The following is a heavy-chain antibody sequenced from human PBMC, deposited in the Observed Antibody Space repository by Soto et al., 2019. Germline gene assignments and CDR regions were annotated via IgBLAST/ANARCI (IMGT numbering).Heavy chain of an antibody. CDR1: GGAFSSHA. Sequence: QVQLEQSGAEVKRPGSSVRVSCKGSGGAFSSHAVSWVRQAPGQGVEWMGGTTPIFGTPKYAQKFQGRVTIIADESTITVYMELSSLRAEDTAIYYCAREWPTYYYDGSGYYRGYFDLWGRGTLVTVSS. CDR2: TTPIFGTP. CDR3: AREWPTYYYDGSGYYRGYFDL. J-gene: IGHJ2*01. V-gene: IGHV1-69*01. D-gene: IGHD3-22*01.